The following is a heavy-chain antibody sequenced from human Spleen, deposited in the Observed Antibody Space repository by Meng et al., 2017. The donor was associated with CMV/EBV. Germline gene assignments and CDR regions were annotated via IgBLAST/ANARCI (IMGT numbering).Heavy chain of an antibody. Sequence: CRTSGYTFTEYYVHWVRQAPGHGLEWMGWITTSNGKAYYGQNFQGRVTMTRDTSISTVYMELSSLTSDDTALYYCARHSVPLRTIDFWGPGTLVTVSP. J-gene: IGHJ4*02. CDR1: GYTFTEYY. D-gene: IGHD2-21*01. CDR2: ITTSNGKA. CDR3: ARHSVPLRTIDF. V-gene: IGHV1-2*02.